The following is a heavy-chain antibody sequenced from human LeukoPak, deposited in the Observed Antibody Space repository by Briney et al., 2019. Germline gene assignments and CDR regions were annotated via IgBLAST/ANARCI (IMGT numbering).Heavy chain of an antibody. CDR2: ISWNSGNI. CDR3: AKDGRITMVRGAPYYFDY. D-gene: IGHD3-10*01. CDR1: GFTFNDYA. J-gene: IGHJ4*02. V-gene: IGHV3-9*01. Sequence: GGSLRLSCAASGFTFNDYAMHWVRQAPGKGLEWVSGISWNSGNIAYAVSVKGRFTISRDNAKNSLYLQMNSLRAEDTALYYCAKDGRITMVRGAPYYFDYWGQGTLVTVSS.